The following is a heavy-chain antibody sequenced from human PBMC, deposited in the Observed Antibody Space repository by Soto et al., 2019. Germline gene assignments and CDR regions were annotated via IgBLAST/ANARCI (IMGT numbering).Heavy chain of an antibody. V-gene: IGHV4-30-2*01. CDR2: IYHSGST. D-gene: IGHD2-15*01. CDR1: GGSISSGGYS. CDR3: ARGQVVAAQH. Sequence: QLQLQESGSGLVKPSQTLSLTCAVSGGSISSGGYSWSWIRQPPGKGLEWIGYIYHSGSTYYNPSPQSRVTISADRSKNQFSLTLSSVTAADTAVYYCARGQVVAAQHWGQGTLVTVSS. J-gene: IGHJ4*02.